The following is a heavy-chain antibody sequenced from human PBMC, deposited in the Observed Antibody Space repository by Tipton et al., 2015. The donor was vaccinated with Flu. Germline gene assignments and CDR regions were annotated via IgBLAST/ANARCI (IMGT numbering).Heavy chain of an antibody. D-gene: IGHD1-1*01. CDR1: GDSISTTIYY. J-gene: IGHJ6*02. Sequence: TLSLTCTVSGDSISTTIYYWGWVRQPPRKGLEWIGSIYYSGTTYYNPSLKSPVTISVDYSKNEFSLTLASLTAADTAVYYCARDLWNDRRAYYYYGVDVWGQGTTVTVSS. CDR3: ARDLWNDRRAYYYYGVDV. CDR2: IYYSGTT. V-gene: IGHV4-39*07.